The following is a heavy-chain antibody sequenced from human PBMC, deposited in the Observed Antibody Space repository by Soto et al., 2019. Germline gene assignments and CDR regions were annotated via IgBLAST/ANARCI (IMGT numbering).Heavy chain of an antibody. J-gene: IGHJ6*03. CDR2: ISGSGAST. CDR3: ASGVTLVRGAPYFYSMDV. CDR1: TFIFSSYA. Sequence: EVRLLESGGGLVQPGGSLRLSCAASTFIFSSYAMSWVRQAPGKGLEWVSTISGSGASTYYADSVKGRFTISRDNSKNTLYLQMNSLRADDTAVYYCASGVTLVRGAPYFYSMDVWGKGTTVTVSS. D-gene: IGHD3-10*01. V-gene: IGHV3-23*01.